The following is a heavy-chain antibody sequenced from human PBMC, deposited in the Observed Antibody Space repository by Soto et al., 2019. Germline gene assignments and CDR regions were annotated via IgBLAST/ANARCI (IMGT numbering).Heavy chain of an antibody. CDR1: GFAFNTYW. D-gene: IGHD3-10*01. CDR2: IDSVGGAT. V-gene: IGHV3-74*01. CDR3: ARWFTYGNFDYFDY. Sequence: PGGSLRLSCAASGFAFNTYWMHWFRQAPGKGLMRVSRIDSVGGATAYTESVKGRFTISRDNARNTLYLQMNGLRAEDMALYYCARWFTYGNFDYFDYWGQGTQVTVSS. J-gene: IGHJ4*02.